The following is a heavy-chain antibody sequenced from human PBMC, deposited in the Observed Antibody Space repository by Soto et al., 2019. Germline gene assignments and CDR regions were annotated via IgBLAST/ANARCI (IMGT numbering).Heavy chain of an antibody. CDR1: GFTFSSYA. Sequence: QVQLVESGGGVVQPGRSLRLSCAASGFTFSSYAMHWVRQAPGKGLEWVAVISYDGSNKYYADSVKGRFTITRDNSKNTPYLQMNSLRAEDTAVYYCARSRPGIQLFGYWGQGTLVTVSS. CDR3: ARSRPGIQLFGY. CDR2: ISYDGSNK. D-gene: IGHD5-18*01. V-gene: IGHV3-30-3*01. J-gene: IGHJ4*02.